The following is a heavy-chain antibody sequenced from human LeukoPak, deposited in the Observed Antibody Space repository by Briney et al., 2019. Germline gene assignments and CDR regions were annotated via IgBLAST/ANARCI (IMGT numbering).Heavy chain of an antibody. CDR1: GGSISSYY. D-gene: IGHD3-22*01. CDR3: AREQWAFRSYYDSSGYHDY. J-gene: IGHJ4*02. Sequence: SETLSLTCTVSGGSISSYYWSWIRQPPGKGLEWIGSIYYSGSTYYNPSLKSRVTISVDTSKNQFSLKLVSVTAADSAVYYCAREQWAFRSYYDSSGYHDYWGQGTLVTVSS. V-gene: IGHV4-39*07. CDR2: IYYSGST.